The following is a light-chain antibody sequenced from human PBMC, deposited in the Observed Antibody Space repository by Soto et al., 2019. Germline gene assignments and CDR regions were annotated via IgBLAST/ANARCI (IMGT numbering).Light chain of an antibody. CDR1: SSDVGGYNY. Sequence: QSALTQPASVSGSPGQSIAISCIGSSSDVGGYNYVSWHQQHPGKAPKVVIYDVSNRPSGVSDRFSGSKSGNTAFLTISGLQAEDEADYYCSSYTSSSTYVFGTGTKVTVL. CDR2: DVS. J-gene: IGLJ1*01. V-gene: IGLV2-14*01. CDR3: SSYTSSSTYV.